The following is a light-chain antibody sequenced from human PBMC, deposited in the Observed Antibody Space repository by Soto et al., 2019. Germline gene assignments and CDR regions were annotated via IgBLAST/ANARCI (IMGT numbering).Light chain of an antibody. CDR1: RSNIGGSY. J-gene: IGLJ3*02. CDR2: RNN. CDR3: AAWDDSLSGPV. V-gene: IGLV1-47*01. Sequence: QSVLTQPPSVSGTPGQRVTISCSGSRSNIGGSYVYWYQQLPGTAPKLLIYRNNQRPSGVPDRFSASKSDTSASLAISGLRSEDEADYHCAAWDDSLSGPVFGGGTKLTVL.